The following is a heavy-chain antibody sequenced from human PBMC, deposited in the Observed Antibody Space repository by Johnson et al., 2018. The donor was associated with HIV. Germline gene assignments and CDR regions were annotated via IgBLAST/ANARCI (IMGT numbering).Heavy chain of an antibody. V-gene: IGHV3-30-3*01. CDR3: ATFEYTSGWIVTDDAFDV. CDR1: AFTFSNYA. Sequence: QVQLVESGGGVVQPGRSLRLACAASAFTFSNYAMHWVRQAPGKGLEWVAVISYDGSSKYYAESLKGRISISRDNSMNTLYLQMNSLRAEDTAVYYCATFEYTSGWIVTDDAFDVWGHGTLVTVSS. D-gene: IGHD6-19*01. J-gene: IGHJ3*01. CDR2: ISYDGSSK.